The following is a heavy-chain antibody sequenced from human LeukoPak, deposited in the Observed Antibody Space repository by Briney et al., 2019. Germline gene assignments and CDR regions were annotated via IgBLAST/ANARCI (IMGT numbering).Heavy chain of an antibody. J-gene: IGHJ6*02. V-gene: IGHV3-53*05. Sequence: GGSLRLSCAASGFTVSSNYMSWVRQAPGKGLEWVSVIYSGGSTYYADSVKGRFTISRDNAKNSLYLQMNSLRAEDTALYYCAKGRLVGPYYYYGMDVWGQGTTVTVSS. CDR3: AKGRLVGPYYYYGMDV. D-gene: IGHD1-26*01. CDR2: IYSGGST. CDR1: GFTVSSNY.